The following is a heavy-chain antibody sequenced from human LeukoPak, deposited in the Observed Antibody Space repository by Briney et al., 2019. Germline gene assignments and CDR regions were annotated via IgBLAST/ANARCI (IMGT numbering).Heavy chain of an antibody. CDR2: ISGSGGST. CDR1: GFTFSSYG. V-gene: IGHV3-23*01. J-gene: IGHJ4*02. D-gene: IGHD2-2*01. CDR3: AKDPRKRLAYDFDY. Sequence: GGSLRLSCAASGFTFSSYGMSWVRQAPGKGLEWVSAISGSGGSTYYADSVKGRFTISRDNPKNTLYLQMNSLRAEDTAVYYCAKDPRKRLAYDFDYWGQGTLVTVSS.